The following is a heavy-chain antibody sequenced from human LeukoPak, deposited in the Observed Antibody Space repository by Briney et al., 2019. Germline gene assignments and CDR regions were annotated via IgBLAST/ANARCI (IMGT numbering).Heavy chain of an antibody. CDR3: ATKALADFWSGYSLGY. CDR1: GYTHTELS. J-gene: IGHJ4*02. CDR2: FYPEDCEK. V-gene: IGHV1-24*01. Sequence: ASVKLSCKVSGYTHTELSMHWVRQARGKALEWMGGFYPEDCEKIYAQKFQARVTMTEDTSTDTAYMELSSLRYEDTVVYDCATKALADFWSGYSLGYWGQGTLVSVSS. D-gene: IGHD3-3*01.